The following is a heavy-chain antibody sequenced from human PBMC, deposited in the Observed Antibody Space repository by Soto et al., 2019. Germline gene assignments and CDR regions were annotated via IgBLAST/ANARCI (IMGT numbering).Heavy chain of an antibody. D-gene: IGHD3-22*01. J-gene: IGHJ4*02. CDR1: GGSFSGYY. Sequence: SETLSLTCAVYGGSFSGYYWSWIRQPPGKGLEWIGEINHSGSTNYNPSLKSRVTISVDTSKNQFSLKLSSVTAADTAVYYCARGAEGPDLYDSSGSNLDYWGQGTLVTVS. CDR3: ARGAEGPDLYDSSGSNLDY. V-gene: IGHV4-34*01. CDR2: INHSGST.